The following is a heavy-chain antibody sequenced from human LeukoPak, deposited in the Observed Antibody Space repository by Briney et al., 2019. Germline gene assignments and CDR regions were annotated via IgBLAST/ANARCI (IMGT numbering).Heavy chain of an antibody. CDR2: MNPNSGDT. D-gene: IGHD3-10*01. J-gene: IGHJ6*02. Sequence: ASVKVSCKASGYTFTSYDINWVRQATGQGLEWMGWMNPNSGDTGYAQKFQDRVTMTRNTSISTAYMELSSLRSEDTAVYYCARGLHYYGSGSSRYYYYGMDVWGQGTTVTVSS. V-gene: IGHV1-8*01. CDR1: GYTFTSYD. CDR3: ARGLHYYGSGSSRYYYYGMDV.